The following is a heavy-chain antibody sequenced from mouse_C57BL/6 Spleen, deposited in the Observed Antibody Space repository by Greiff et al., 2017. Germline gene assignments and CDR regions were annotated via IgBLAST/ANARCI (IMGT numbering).Heavy chain of an antibody. CDR1: GYTFTDYY. CDR2: INPNNGGT. J-gene: IGHJ3*01. V-gene: IGHV1-26*01. D-gene: IGHD2-4*01. CDR3: ARTYYDYDEGWFAY. Sequence: EVQLQQSGPELVKPGASVKISCKASGYTFTDYYMNWVKQSHGKSLEWIGDINPNNGGTSYNQKFKGKATLTVDKSSSTAYMELRSLTSEDSAVYYCARTYYDYDEGWFAYWGQGTLVTVSA.